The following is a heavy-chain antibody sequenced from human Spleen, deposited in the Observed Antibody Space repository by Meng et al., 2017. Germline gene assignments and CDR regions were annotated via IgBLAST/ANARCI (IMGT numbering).Heavy chain of an antibody. J-gene: IGHJ5*02. V-gene: IGHV3-30*03. Sequence: QVQLVESGGGVVEPGRSLRLSCAASGFTFSNYGMHWVRQAPGKGLQWVAVISYDSNSKYYPDSVKGRFTVSRDNSKSTLYLQMNSLRPEDTSMYYCVRGGHGSGPFRGFDPWGQGTLVTVSS. CDR2: ISYDSNSK. CDR3: VRGGHGSGPFRGFDP. CDR1: GFTFSNYG. D-gene: IGHD6-19*01.